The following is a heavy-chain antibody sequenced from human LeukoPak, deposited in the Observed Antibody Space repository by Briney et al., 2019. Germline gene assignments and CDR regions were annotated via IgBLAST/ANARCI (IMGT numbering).Heavy chain of an antibody. V-gene: IGHV4-30-2*01. J-gene: IGHJ5*02. CDR1: GGSISSGGYS. CDR2: IYHSGST. CDR3: ARVLQGWFDP. D-gene: IGHD4-11*01. Sequence: SQTLSLTCAVSGGSISSGGYSWSWIRQPPGKGLEWIGYIYHSGSTYYNPSLKSRVTISVDRSKNQFSLKLSSVTAADTAVYYCARVLQGWFDPWGQGTLVTVSS.